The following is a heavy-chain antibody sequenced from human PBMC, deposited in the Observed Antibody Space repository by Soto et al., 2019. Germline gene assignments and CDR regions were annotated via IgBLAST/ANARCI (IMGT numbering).Heavy chain of an antibody. J-gene: IGHJ6*02. D-gene: IGHD6-13*01. CDR1: GGSISSYY. CDR2: IYYSGST. V-gene: IGHV4-59*12. CDR3: ARGGRIAAAGDYYYYGMDV. Sequence: PSETLSLTCTVSGGSISSYYWSWIRQPPGKGLEWIGYIYYSGSTNYNPSLKSRVTISVDTSKNQFSLKLSSVTAADTAVYYCARGGRIAAAGDYYYYGMDVWGQGTTVTVSS.